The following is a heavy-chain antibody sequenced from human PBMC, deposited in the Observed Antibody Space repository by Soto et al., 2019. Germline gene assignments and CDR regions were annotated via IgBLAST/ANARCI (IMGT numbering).Heavy chain of an antibody. Sequence: EVQLVESGGGLVKPGGSLRRSCAASGLTFSTYGRNWVRQAPGKGLEWVSSISSGGEYVGYADSVKGRLTISRDNAKNSPYLPLDSLRVEDTAVYSCATDGTAGAALGIWGQGTTVTVSS. J-gene: IGHJ6*02. CDR3: ATDGTAGAALGI. CDR1: GLTFSTYG. D-gene: IGHD6-13*01. V-gene: IGHV3-21*01. CDR2: ISSGGEYV.